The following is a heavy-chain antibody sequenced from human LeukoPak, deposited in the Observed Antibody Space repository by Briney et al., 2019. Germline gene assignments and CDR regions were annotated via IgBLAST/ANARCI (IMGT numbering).Heavy chain of an antibody. D-gene: IGHD1-20*01. CDR2: ISSSSSYI. CDR3: ARETNWNDEAFDY. V-gene: IGHV3-21*01. J-gene: IGHJ4*02. Sequence: PAGSLRLSCAASGFTFSSYSMNWVRQAPGKGLEWVSSISSSSSYIYYADSVKGRFTISRDNAKNSLYLQMNSLRAEDTAVYYCARETNWNDEAFDYWGQGTLVTVSS. CDR1: GFTFSSYS.